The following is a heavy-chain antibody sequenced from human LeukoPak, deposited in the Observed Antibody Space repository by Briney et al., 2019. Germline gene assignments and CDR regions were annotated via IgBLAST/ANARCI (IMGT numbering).Heavy chain of an antibody. D-gene: IGHD6-13*01. CDR1: GFTFSSYA. Sequence: GGSLRLSCAASGFTFSSYAMSWVRQAPGKGLEWVSAISGSGGSTYYADSVKGRFTISRDNAKNSLYLQMNSLRAEDTALYYCAEDTIRYSSSFDYWGQGTLVTVSS. CDR2: ISGSGGST. CDR3: AEDTIRYSSSFDY. J-gene: IGHJ4*02. V-gene: IGHV3-23*01.